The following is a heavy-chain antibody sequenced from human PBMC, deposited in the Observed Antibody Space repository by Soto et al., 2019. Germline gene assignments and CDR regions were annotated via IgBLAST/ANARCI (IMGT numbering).Heavy chain of an antibody. CDR3: ARDEGSCSSTSSRYYYGMDV. CDR2: IIPIFGTA. Sequence: SVKVSCKASGGTFSSYAISWVRQAPGQGLEWMGGIIPIFGTANYAQKFQGRVTITADKYTSTAYMELSSLRSEDTDVYYCARDEGSCSSTSSRYYYGMDVWGQGTPVTVSS. V-gene: IGHV1-69*06. CDR1: GGTFSSYA. J-gene: IGHJ6*02. D-gene: IGHD2-2*01.